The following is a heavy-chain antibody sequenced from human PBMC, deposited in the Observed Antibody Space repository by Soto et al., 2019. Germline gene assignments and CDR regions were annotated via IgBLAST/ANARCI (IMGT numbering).Heavy chain of an antibody. V-gene: IGHV3-33*01. CDR1: GFAFSSYG. CDR3: ARASLTDTGYYGMDV. J-gene: IGHJ6*02. Sequence: GGSLRLSCAASGFAFSSYGMHWVRQAPGKGLEWVAVIWYDGSNKYYADSVKGRFTISRDNSKNTLYLQMNSLRAEDTAVYYCARASLTDTGYYGMDVWGQGTTVTVSS. CDR2: IWYDGSNK.